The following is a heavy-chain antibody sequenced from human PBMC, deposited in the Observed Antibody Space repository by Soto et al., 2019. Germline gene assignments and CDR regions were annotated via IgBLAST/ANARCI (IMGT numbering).Heavy chain of an antibody. V-gene: IGHV3-23*01. Sequence: EVQLLESGGGLVQPGGSLRLSCAASGFTFSSYTMNWVRQAPGKGLEWVSGINSGGRTYYADSVKGRFTISRDDSKNTLYLQIISLRAEDTAVYYCAKDLRHEGVWDFDYWGQGTMVTVSS. D-gene: IGHD2-8*01. CDR2: INSGGRT. J-gene: IGHJ4*02. CDR1: GFTFSSYT. CDR3: AKDLRHEGVWDFDY.